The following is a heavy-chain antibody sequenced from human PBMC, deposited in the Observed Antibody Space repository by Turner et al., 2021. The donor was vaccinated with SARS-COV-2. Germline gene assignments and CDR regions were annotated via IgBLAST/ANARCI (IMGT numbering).Heavy chain of an antibody. D-gene: IGHD6-13*01. V-gene: IGHV3-33*01. CDR1: GFTFSSYG. CDR3: ARGRSSSSGWWDVGMDV. J-gene: IGHJ6*02. Sequence: QVQLVESGGGVVQPGRSLRLSCAASGFTFSSYGMHWVRQAPGKGLEWVAVIWYDGSNKNYADSVKGRFTISRDNSKNTLYLQMNSLRAEDTAVYYCARGRSSSSGWWDVGMDVWGQGTTVTVSS. CDR2: IWYDGSNK.